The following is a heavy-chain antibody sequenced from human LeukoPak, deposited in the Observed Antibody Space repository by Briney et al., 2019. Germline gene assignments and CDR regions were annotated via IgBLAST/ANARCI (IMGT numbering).Heavy chain of an antibody. V-gene: IGHV3-23*01. J-gene: IGHJ4*02. CDR3: ARESITMIVVGSFDY. Sequence: GGSLRLSCAASGFTFRTYAMSWVRQAPGKGLDWVSGISGSGDRTYYAESVKGRFSISRDNSKNTVYLRMNSLRVEDTAVYYCARESITMIVVGSFDYWGQGTLVTVSS. CDR1: GFTFRTYA. CDR2: ISGSGDRT. D-gene: IGHD3-22*01.